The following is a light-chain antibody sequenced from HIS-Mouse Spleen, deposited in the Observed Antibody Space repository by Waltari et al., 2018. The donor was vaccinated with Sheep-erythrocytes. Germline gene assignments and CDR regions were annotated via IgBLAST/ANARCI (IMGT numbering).Light chain of an antibody. V-gene: IGKV3-11*01. CDR3: QQRSNWYT. Sequence: EIVLTQSPATLSLSPGERATLSCRASQSVSSYLAWYQQKPGQAPSLLIYDAYNRATGIPDRFSGSGSGTNFTLTISSLEPEDFAVYYCQQRSNWYTFGQGTKLEIK. CDR2: DAY. CDR1: QSVSSY. J-gene: IGKJ2*01.